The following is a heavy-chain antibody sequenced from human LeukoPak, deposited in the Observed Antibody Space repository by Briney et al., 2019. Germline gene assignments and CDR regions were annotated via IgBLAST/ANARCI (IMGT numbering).Heavy chain of an antibody. CDR2: IYSSGST. CDR3: ASYVYGSGDNYFDY. CDR1: GGSVSSTSYY. V-gene: IGHV4-61*01. J-gene: IGHJ4*02. D-gene: IGHD3-10*01. Sequence: PSETLSLTCTVSGGSVSSTSYYWTWIRQPPGKGLEWIGYIYSSGSTNYNPSLKSRVTISVDTSKNQFSLKLSSVTAADTAVYYCASYVYGSGDNYFDYWGQGTLVTVSS.